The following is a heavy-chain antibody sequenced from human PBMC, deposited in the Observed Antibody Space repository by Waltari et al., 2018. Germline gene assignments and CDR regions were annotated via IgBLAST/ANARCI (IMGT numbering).Heavy chain of an antibody. J-gene: IGHJ5*02. CDR2: ISCNNGHT. CDR1: GYTFSDYG. D-gene: IGHD3-3*01. Sequence: QVQLVQSGAEVKKPGASVKVSCKASGYTFSDYGIRWVRQAPGQGLEWSGWISCNNGHTNHAQKFQGRLIMTEDTSATTVYMELTYLTSDDTAVYYCARERHRLMEEGYLMALDPWGQGTLVTVSS. CDR3: ARERHRLMEEGYLMALDP. V-gene: IGHV1-18*01.